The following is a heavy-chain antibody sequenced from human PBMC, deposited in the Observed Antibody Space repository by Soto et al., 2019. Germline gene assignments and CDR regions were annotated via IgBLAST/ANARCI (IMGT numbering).Heavy chain of an antibody. CDR1: GFTFSRFI. J-gene: IGHJ3*02. Sequence: GGSLRLSCAASGFTFSRFIMTWVRQAPGKGLEWVSGISGSGGTTYYADSMKGRFSISRDNSKNTLYLQINSLRAEDTAIFYCVKVGYYDNSGQGALDIWGQGTEVTVSS. CDR3: VKVGYYDNSGQGALDI. D-gene: IGHD3-22*01. CDR2: ISGSGGTT. V-gene: IGHV3-23*01.